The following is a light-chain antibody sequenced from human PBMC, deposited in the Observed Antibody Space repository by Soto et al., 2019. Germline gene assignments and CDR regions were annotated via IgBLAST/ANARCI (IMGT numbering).Light chain of an antibody. CDR1: QSVLYSSNNKNY. J-gene: IGKJ2*01. Sequence: DIVMTQSPDSLAMSLGERATINCKSSQSVLYSSNNKNYLAWHQQKPGQPPKLLIYWASTRESGVPDRFSGSGSGTDFTLTISSLQAEDVAVYYCQQHYSSPHTFGQGTKVEIK. V-gene: IGKV4-1*01. CDR2: WAS. CDR3: QQHYSSPHT.